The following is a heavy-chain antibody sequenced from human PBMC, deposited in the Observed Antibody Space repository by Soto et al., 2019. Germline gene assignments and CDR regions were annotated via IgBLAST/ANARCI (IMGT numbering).Heavy chain of an antibody. V-gene: IGHV3-9*01. CDR2: ISWNSGSI. Sequence: SLRLSCAASGFTFDDYAMHWVRQAPGKGLEWVSGISWNSGSIGYADSVKGRFTISRDNAKNSLYLQMNSLRAEDTALYYCARDDVLCDGGRCYGVPLDVWGKGTTVTVSS. CDR1: GFTFDDYA. D-gene: IGHD2-15*01. CDR3: ARDDVLCDGGRCYGVPLDV. J-gene: IGHJ6*04.